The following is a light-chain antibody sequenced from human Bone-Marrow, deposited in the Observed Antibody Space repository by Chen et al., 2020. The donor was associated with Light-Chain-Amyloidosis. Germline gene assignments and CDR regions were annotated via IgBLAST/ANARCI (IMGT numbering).Light chain of an antibody. J-gene: IGKJ4*01. Sequence: EIVLTQSPGTLSLSPGEGANLSCRSSQTISSNYLTWYQQKFGQAPRLLIDGSSSGATGIPDRFTGNGSGTDFTLTINRLEPGDIEMYYCQEYGTSPLAFGGGTKVEIK. CDR1: QTISSNY. CDR2: GSS. V-gene: IGKV3-20*01. CDR3: QEYGTSPLA.